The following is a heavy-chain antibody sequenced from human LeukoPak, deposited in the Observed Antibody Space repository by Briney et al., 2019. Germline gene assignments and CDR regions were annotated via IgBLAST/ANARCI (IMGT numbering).Heavy chain of an antibody. J-gene: IGHJ4*02. CDR3: AKDQAGIWGLDH. CDR2: VRPDGSSN. Sequence: GGSLRLSCAASGFTLSNFGMHWVRQAPGKGLEWVAFVRPDGSSNYYADSVKGRFTISRDISKNTLYLQMNSLRAEDTAFYYRAKDQAGIWGLDHWRQGTLVTVSS. CDR1: GFTLSNFG. D-gene: IGHD3-10*01. V-gene: IGHV3-30*02.